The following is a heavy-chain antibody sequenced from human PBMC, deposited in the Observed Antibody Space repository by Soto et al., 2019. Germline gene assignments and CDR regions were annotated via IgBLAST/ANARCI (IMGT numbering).Heavy chain of an antibody. J-gene: IGHJ6*03. CDR3: ARGWPYYYYYMDV. V-gene: IGHV4-34*01. Sequence: SETLSLTCAVYGGSFSGYYWSWIRQPPGKGLEWIGETNHSGSTNYNPSLKSRVTISVDTSKNQFSLKLSSVTAADTAVYYCARGWPYYYYYMDVWDKGTTVTVSS. CDR2: TNHSGST. CDR1: GGSFSGYY.